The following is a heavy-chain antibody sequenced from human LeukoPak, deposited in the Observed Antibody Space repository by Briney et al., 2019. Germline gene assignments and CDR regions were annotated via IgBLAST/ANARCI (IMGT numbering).Heavy chain of an antibody. CDR3: ARDGELQGGFDY. CDR2: IYYSGST. Sequence: PSETLSLTCTVSGGSISSYYWSWIRQPPGKGLECIGYIYYSGSTNYNPSLKSRVTIPVDTSKNQFSLKLSSVTAADTAVYYCARDGELQGGFDYWGQGTLVTVSS. D-gene: IGHD1-26*01. J-gene: IGHJ4*02. CDR1: GGSISSYY. V-gene: IGHV4-59*01.